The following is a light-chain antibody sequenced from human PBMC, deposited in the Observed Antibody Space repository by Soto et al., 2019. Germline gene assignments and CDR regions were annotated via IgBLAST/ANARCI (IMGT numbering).Light chain of an antibody. CDR2: DAS. J-gene: IGKJ1*01. CDR3: QQYGSSPRT. Sequence: EIVLTQSPGTLSLSPGERATLSCRASQSVSSNYLAWYQQKPGQAPRLLIYDASSRATGIPDRFSGSGSGTDFTLTISRLEPDDFAVYYCQQYGSSPRTFGKGTQVEIK. V-gene: IGKV3-20*01. CDR1: QSVSSNY.